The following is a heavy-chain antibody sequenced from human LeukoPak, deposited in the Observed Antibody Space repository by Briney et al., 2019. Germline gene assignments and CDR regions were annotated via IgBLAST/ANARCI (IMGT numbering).Heavy chain of an antibody. D-gene: IGHD3-3*01. J-gene: IGHJ6*02. CDR1: GGAVSSGNYY. CDR3: ARDQGYDTKRYYYYGMDV. CDR2: IYYSGST. Sequence: PSETLSLTCTVSGGAVSSGNYYWSWIRQPPGKGLEWIGYIYYSGSTNYNPSLKSRVTISVDTSKNQFSLKLSSVTAADTAVYYCARDQGYDTKRYYYYGMDVWGQGTTVTVSS. V-gene: IGHV4-61*01.